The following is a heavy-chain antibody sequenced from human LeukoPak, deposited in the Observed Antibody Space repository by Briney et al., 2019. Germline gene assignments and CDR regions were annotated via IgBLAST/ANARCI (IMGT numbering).Heavy chain of an antibody. D-gene: IGHD3-22*01. CDR2: IIPISGTA. CDR1: GGTFSSYA. Sequence: GASVKVSCKASGGTFSSYAISWVRQAPGQGLEWTGGIIPISGTANYAQKFQGRVTITADESTSTAYMELSSLRSEDTAMYYCARDLDSSDWGQGTLVTVSS. V-gene: IGHV1-69*13. J-gene: IGHJ4*02. CDR3: ARDLDSSD.